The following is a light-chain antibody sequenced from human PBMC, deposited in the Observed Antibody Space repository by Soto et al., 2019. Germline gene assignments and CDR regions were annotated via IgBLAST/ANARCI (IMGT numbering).Light chain of an antibody. CDR1: QTISSW. J-gene: IGKJ1*01. V-gene: IGKV1-5*01. Sequence: DIQMTQSPSTLSGSVGDRVTITCRASQTISSWLAWYQQQPGKAPKLLIYDASSLESGVPSRFSGSASGTEFTLTISSLKPDDFASYYCQHYNSYGTFGQGTKVDIK. CDR2: DAS. CDR3: QHYNSYGT.